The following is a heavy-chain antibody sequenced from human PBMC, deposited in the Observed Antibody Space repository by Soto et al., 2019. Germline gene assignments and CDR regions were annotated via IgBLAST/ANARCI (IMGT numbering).Heavy chain of an antibody. D-gene: IGHD2-2*01. CDR1: GYSFTGYW. V-gene: IGHV5-10-1*01. CDR3: ARHGLSTSLDNWFDP. Sequence: PGESLKISCKGSGYSFTGYWISWVRQMPGKGLEWMGRIDPSDSYTNYSPSFQGHVTISADKSISTAYLQWSSLKASDTAMYYCARHGLSTSLDNWFDPWGQGTLVTVSS. CDR2: IDPSDSYT. J-gene: IGHJ5*02.